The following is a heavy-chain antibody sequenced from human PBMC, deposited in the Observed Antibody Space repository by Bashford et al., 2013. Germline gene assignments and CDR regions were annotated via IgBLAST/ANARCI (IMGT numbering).Heavy chain of an antibody. CDR1: GGTFSSYA. J-gene: IGHJ6*02. CDR2: IIPIFGTA. D-gene: IGHD3-10*01. CDR3: ARPPLSGVWFGELSEPDYYGMDV. Sequence: SVKVSCKASGGTFSSYAISWVRQAPGQGLEWMGGIIPIFGTANYAQKFQGRVTITADESTSTAYMELSSLRSEDTAVYYCARPPLSGVWFGELSEPDYYGMDVWGQGPRSPSP. V-gene: IGHV1-69*13.